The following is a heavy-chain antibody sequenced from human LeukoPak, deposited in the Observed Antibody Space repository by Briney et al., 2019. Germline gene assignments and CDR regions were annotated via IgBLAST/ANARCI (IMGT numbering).Heavy chain of an antibody. V-gene: IGHV3-23*01. Sequence: SCKASGGTFSSYAMSWVRQAPGKGLEWVSAISGSGGSTYYADSVKGRFTISRDNSKNTLYLQMNSLRAEDTAVYYCAKAGNSSSWYGAYYFDYWGQGTLVTVSS. CDR3: AKAGNSSSWYGAYYFDY. J-gene: IGHJ4*02. CDR1: GGTFSSYA. D-gene: IGHD6-13*01. CDR2: ISGSGGST.